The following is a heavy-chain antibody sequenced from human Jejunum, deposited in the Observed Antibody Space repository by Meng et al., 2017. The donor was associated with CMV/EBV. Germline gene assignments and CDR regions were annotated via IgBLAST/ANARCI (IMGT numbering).Heavy chain of an antibody. Sequence: SGFNFSTFGRHWIRQAPGKGLEWVAFMHHDGTYKYYVDSVKGRFTISRDNSVNTLYLLINSLGGEDTAVYYCAKGIEEAINVRGFDSWGQGTLVTVSS. V-gene: IGHV3-30*02. CDR1: GFNFSTFG. J-gene: IGHJ5*01. CDR3: AKGIEEAINVRGFDS. CDR2: MHHDGTYK. D-gene: IGHD3-10*02.